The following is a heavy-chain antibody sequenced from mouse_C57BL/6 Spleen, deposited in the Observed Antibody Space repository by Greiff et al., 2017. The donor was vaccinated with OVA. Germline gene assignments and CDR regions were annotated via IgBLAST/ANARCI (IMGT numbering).Heavy chain of an antibody. CDR1: GYTFTSYW. CDR3: ARGYEYYAMDY. V-gene: IGHV1-69*01. CDR2: IDPSDSYT. Sequence: QVQLQQPGAELVMPGASVKLSCKASGYTFTSYWMHWVKQRPGQGLEWIGEIDPSDSYTNYNQKFKGKSTLTVDKSSSTAYMQLSSLTSEDSAVYYCARGYEYYAMDYWGQGTSVTVSS. J-gene: IGHJ4*01. D-gene: IGHD2-2*01.